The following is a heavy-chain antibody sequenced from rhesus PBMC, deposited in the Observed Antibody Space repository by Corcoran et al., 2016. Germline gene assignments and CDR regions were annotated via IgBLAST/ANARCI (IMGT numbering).Heavy chain of an antibody. CDR1: GCSLRSNH. CDR3: ARGCSGDGCPLVHIDY. Sequence: QLQLQESGPGLVKPSETLSLTCVVSGCSLRSNHLVWIRQPPGKGLGWIGRISGSSGTTDYSPSLKSRVTISTDTSKDQFSLRLTSVTAADSAVYYCARGCSGDGCPLVHIDYWGQGVLVTVSS. V-gene: IGHV4-173*01. CDR2: ISGSSGTT. D-gene: IGHD2-21*01. J-gene: IGHJ4*01.